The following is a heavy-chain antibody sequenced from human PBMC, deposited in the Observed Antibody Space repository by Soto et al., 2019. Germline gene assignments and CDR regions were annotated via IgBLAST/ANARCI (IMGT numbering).Heavy chain of an antibody. CDR1: GFTVKGNY. Sequence: LRLSCAPSGFTVKGNYVGWARQASGKEVEWVSIIFSGGMTYYADSVKGRFTISKDISKNTLSLQMNSLRADDTAVYFCAGASNFNYAFEYWGLGTPVTVSS. J-gene: IGHJ4*02. CDR3: AGASNFNYAFEY. D-gene: IGHD1-7*01. V-gene: IGHV3-53*01. CDR2: IFSGGMT.